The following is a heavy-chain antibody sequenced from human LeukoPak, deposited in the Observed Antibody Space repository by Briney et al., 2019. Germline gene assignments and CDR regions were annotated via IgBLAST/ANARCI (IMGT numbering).Heavy chain of an antibody. D-gene: IGHD2/OR15-2a*01. J-gene: IGHJ3*01. V-gene: IGHV1-3*01. Sequence: GASVKVSCKASGNTFSSYTMHWVRQAPGQRLEWMGWVSGGMTYTKYSQQFQGRVTITRDTSTSTTYMELSSLRFEDTAVYFCARARSYFQRAFDLWGQGTLVTVS. CDR3: ARARSYFQRAFDL. CDR2: VSGGMTYT. CDR1: GNTFSSYT.